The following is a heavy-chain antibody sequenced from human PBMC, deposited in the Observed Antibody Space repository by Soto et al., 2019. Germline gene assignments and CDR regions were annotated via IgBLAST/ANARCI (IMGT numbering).Heavy chain of an antibody. Sequence: PGGSLRLSCAASGFTFSSYAMSWVRQAPGKGLEWDSAISGSGGSTYYADSVKGRFTISRDNSKNTLYLQMNSLRAEDTAVYYCAKTPNANRGYFDWLPHPQYYLLYRGPGPVLTVSS. CDR1: GFTFSSYA. J-gene: IGHJ4*02. V-gene: IGHV3-23*01. CDR3: AKTPNANRGYFDWLPHPQYYLLY. D-gene: IGHD3-9*01. CDR2: ISGSGGST.